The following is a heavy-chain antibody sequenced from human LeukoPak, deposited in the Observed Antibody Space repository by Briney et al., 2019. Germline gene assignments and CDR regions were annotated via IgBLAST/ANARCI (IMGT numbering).Heavy chain of an antibody. CDR2: ISGSGGSK. J-gene: IGHJ4*02. V-gene: IGHV3-23*02. CDR1: GFTFSSYA. D-gene: IGHD3-22*01. Sequence: PGGSLRLSCAASGFTFSSYAMSWVRHAPGKGLEWVSAISGSGGSKYYGSSVKGRFTITRDNSKKTLYLQMNSLRAEDTAVYDCAKYLPRKVVGAEELGGYWGQGTLVTVSS. CDR3: AKYLPRKVVGAEELGGY.